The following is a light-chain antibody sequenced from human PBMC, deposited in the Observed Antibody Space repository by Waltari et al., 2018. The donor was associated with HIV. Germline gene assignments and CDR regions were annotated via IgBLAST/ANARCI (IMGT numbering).Light chain of an antibody. J-gene: IGLJ2*01. Sequence: GAPGQRVTISCTGSSSNIGAGYDVHWYQQVPGTAPKLLIFGNSNRPSGVPDRFSGSKSATSASLAITGLQAEDEADYYCQSYDSSLTVVIFGGGTKLTVL. V-gene: IGLV1-40*01. CDR1: SSNIGAGYD. CDR3: QSYDSSLTVVI. CDR2: GNS.